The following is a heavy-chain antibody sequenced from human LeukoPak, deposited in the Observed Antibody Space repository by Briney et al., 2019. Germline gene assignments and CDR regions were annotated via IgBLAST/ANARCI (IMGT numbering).Heavy chain of an antibody. V-gene: IGHV4-31*03. CDR3: ARVGVVGPLTLNWFDP. J-gene: IGHJ5*02. CDR1: GGSISSGGYY. Sequence: SSETLSLTCTVSGGSISSGGYYWSWIRQHPGKGLEWIGYIYYSGSTYYNPSLKSRVTISVDTSKNQFSLKLSSVTAADTAMYYCARVGVVGPLTLNWFDPWGQGTLVTVSS. D-gene: IGHD2-2*01. CDR2: IYYSGST.